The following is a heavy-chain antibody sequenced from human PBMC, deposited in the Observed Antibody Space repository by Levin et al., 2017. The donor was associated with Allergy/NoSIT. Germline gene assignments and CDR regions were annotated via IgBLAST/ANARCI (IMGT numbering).Heavy chain of an antibody. CDR3: VRAPYGDQFYFDY. CDR1: GFTFSNYG. CDR2: IWHDGSNK. V-gene: IGHV3-33*01. J-gene: IGHJ4*02. Sequence: GESLKISCAASGFTFSNYGMHWVRQAPGKGLEWVTLIWHDGSNKYYADSVKGRFTISRDNSKNTLYLQMNSLRAEDTAVYYCVRAPYGDQFYFDYWGQGTLVTVSS. D-gene: IGHD4-17*01.